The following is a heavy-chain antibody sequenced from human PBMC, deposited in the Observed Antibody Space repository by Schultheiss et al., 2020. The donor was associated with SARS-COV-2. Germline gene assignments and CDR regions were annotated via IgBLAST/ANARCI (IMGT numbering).Heavy chain of an antibody. D-gene: IGHD6-19*01. Sequence: GGSLRLSCAASGFTFSIYAMSWVRQAPGKGLEWVSSISASGGSTYYADSVKGRFTISRDNAKNSLYLQMNSLRDEDTAVYYCARDKGPQQWLAYNWFDPWGQGTLVTVSS. V-gene: IGHV3-23*01. J-gene: IGHJ5*02. CDR1: GFTFSIYA. CDR3: ARDKGPQQWLAYNWFDP. CDR2: ISASGGST.